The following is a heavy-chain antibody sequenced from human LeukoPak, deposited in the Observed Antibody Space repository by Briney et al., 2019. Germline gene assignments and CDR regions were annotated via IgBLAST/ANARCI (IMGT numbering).Heavy chain of an antibody. V-gene: IGHV1-18*01. Sequence: ASVKISCKASGYTFSDYGVTWVRQAPGQGLEWMGWISVSSSSTTYAQNFQGRVTLTTDTSTDIAYMELRSLSSGDTAVYYCATDVSRGYMDNWGQGTLVTVSS. CDR1: GYTFSDYG. CDR3: ATDVSRGYMDN. J-gene: IGHJ4*02. CDR2: ISVSSSST.